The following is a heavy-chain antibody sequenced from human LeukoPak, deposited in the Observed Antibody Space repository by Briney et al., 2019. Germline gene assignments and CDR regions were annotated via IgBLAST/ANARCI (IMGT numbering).Heavy chain of an antibody. J-gene: IGHJ4*02. Sequence: GSLRLSCSASGFTFSSYAMGWVRQAPGKGLEGGSSITGGGTRAYYADSVKGRFTISRDNSGYTLHLQMNSLRAEDTAVYYCASRSSIVAATVLFDYWGQGTLVTVSS. CDR2: ITGGGTRA. D-gene: IGHD6-13*01. CDR3: ASRSSIVAATVLFDY. V-gene: IGHV3-23*01. CDR1: GFTFSSYA.